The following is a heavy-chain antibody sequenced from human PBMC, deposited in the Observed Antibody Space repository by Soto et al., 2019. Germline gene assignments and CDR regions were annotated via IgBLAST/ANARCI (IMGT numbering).Heavy chain of an antibody. V-gene: IGHV4-4*07. Sequence: LSLTCTVSAGSISGYYWSWIRQPAGKGLEWIGHIYTGGSTNYIPALKSRVTMSVDTSKNQFSLKLSSVTAADTAVYYCARGRGNYYFYGMDVWGQGTTVTVSS. J-gene: IGHJ6*02. D-gene: IGHD3-10*01. CDR3: ARGRGNYYFYGMDV. CDR2: IYTGGST. CDR1: AGSISGYY.